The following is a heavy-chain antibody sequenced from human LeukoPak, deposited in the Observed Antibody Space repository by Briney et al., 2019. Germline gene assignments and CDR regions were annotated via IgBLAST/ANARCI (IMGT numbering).Heavy chain of an antibody. CDR1: GFTFSSYG. CDR3: AKPHGQQLEYFQH. V-gene: IGHV3-30*02. Sequence: GGSLRLSCAASGFTFSSYGMRWVRQAPGKGLEWVAFIRYDGSNKYYADSVKGRFTISRDNSKNTLYLQMNSLRAEDTAVYYCAKPHGQQLEYFQHWGQGTLVTVSS. J-gene: IGHJ1*01. D-gene: IGHD6-13*01. CDR2: IRYDGSNK.